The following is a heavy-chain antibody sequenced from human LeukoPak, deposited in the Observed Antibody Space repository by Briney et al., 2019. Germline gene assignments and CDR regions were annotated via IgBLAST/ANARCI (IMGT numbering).Heavy chain of an antibody. CDR2: IISWGNRT. J-gene: IGHJ6*03. Sequence: PGGPLTLPCGASGLPFSSYRVLGLRQATGKGVVGVSCIISWGNRTSYAHSVKGRFTISRDNAKNTLYLQMNSLRAEDTAVYYCARDKNEYSSSLRPYYMDVWGKGTTVTVSS. CDR1: GLPFSSYR. CDR3: ARDKNEYSSSLRPYYMDV. V-gene: IGHV3-74*01. D-gene: IGHD6-13*01.